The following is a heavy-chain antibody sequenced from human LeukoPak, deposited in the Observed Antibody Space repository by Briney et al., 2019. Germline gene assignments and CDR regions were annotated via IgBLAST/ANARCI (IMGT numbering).Heavy chain of an antibody. CDR3: ARRTIFGVVTTGGYYFDY. V-gene: IGHV1-69*01. CDR2: IIPIFGTA. J-gene: IGHJ4*02. CDR1: GGTFSSYA. Sequence: SVKVSCKASGGTFSSYAVSWVRQAPGQGLEWMGGIIPIFGTANYAQKFQGRVTITADESTSTAYMELSSLRSEDTAVYYCARRTIFGVVTTGGYYFDYWGQGTLVTVSS. D-gene: IGHD3-3*01.